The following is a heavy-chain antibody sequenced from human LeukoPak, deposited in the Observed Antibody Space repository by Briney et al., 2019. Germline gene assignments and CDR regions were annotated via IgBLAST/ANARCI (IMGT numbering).Heavy chain of an antibody. Sequence: GGSLRLPCAASGSYWMHWVRQAPGKGLVWVSHINSDGSWTSYADSVKGRFTISKDNAKNTVYLQMNNLRAEDTAVYYCVSFYETYWGRGTLVTVSS. J-gene: IGHJ4*02. D-gene: IGHD2/OR15-2a*01. CDR2: INSDGSWT. V-gene: IGHV3-74*01. CDR3: VSFYETY. CDR1: GSYW.